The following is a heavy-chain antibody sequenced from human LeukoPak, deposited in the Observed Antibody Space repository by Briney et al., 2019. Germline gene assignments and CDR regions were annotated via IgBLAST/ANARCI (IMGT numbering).Heavy chain of an antibody. CDR2: INHSGST. J-gene: IGHJ4*02. V-gene: IGHV4-34*01. CDR3: ARTGESSGYYYYDY. Sequence: PPETLSLTCAVYGGSFSGYYWSWIRQPPGKGLEWIGEINHSGSTNYNPSLKSRVTISVDTSKNQFSLKLSSVTAADTAVYYCARTGESSGYYYYDYWGQGTLVTVSS. D-gene: IGHD3-22*01. CDR1: GGSFSGYY.